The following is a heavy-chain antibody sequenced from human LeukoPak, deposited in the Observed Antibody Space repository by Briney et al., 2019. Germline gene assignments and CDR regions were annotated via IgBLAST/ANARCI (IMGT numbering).Heavy chain of an antibody. CDR1: GYTFSDYA. J-gene: IGHJ4*02. CDR3: ARGSTSDWPLDH. Sequence: GASVTVSCKASGYTFSDYAMHWVRQAPVQRFEWMGWIDAGNGDTRYSQKFQGRVTITRDTSASTAYIELRSLRSEDTAMYYCARGSTSDWPLDHWGQETLVTISS. CDR2: IDAGNGDT. D-gene: IGHD2-2*01. V-gene: IGHV1-3*01.